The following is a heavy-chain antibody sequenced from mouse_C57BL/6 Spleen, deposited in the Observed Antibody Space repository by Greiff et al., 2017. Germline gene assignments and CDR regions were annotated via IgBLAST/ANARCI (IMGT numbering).Heavy chain of an antibody. J-gene: IGHJ1*03. V-gene: IGHV5-9*01. CDR1: GFTFSSYT. Sequence: EVMLVESGGGLVKPGGSLKLSCAASGFTFSSYTMSWVRQTPEKRLEWVATISGGGGNTYYPDSVKGRFTISRDNAKNTLYLQMSSLRSEDTALYYCARQQYSNYHWYFDVWGTGTTVTVSS. CDR3: ARQQYSNYHWYFDV. D-gene: IGHD2-5*01. CDR2: ISGGGGNT.